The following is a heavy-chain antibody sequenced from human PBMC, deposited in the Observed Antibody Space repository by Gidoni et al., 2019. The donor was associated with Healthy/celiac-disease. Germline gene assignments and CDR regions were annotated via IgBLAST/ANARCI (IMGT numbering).Heavy chain of an antibody. V-gene: IGHV3-23*01. J-gene: IGHJ4*02. CDR1: AFTFTSYS. CDR3: AKDQVVRGVITTVSSFDY. Sequence: EVQLLESGGGLVQPGGSLRLSCAASAFTFTSYSMGWVGQAPGTGVEWGSAIRGRGGSTYYADSVKGRFTISRDNSKNTLYLQMNSLRAEDTGVYYCAKDQVVRGVITTVSSFDYWGQGTLVTVSS. D-gene: IGHD3-10*01. CDR2: IRGRGGST.